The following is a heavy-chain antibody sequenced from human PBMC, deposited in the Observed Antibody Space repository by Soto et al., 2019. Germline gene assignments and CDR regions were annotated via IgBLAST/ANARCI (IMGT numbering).Heavy chain of an antibody. CDR1: GGSINNHY. CDR3: ARANWSSDY. V-gene: IGHV4-59*11. Sequence: PSETLSLTCTVSGGSINNHYWSWIRQPPGQGLEWIGYIYYSGSTNYNPSLKSRVTMSVDTSKNQFSLKLSSLTAADTAIYYCARANWSSDYWGQGTLVTVSS. CDR2: IYYSGST. D-gene: IGHD7-27*01. J-gene: IGHJ4*02.